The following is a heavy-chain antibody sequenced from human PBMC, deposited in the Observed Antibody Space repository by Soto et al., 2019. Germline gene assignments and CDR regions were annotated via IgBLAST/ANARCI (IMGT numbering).Heavy chain of an antibody. J-gene: IGHJ6*02. CDR2: IYYSGST. CDR3: ARDPVGYCSGGSCYNDYYYGMDV. D-gene: IGHD2-15*01. CDR1: GGSVSSGSYY. Sequence: QVQLQESGPGLVKPSETLSLTCTVSGGSVSSGSYYWSWIRQPPGKGLEWIGYIYYSGSTNYNPSLKRRVTISVDTSKNQFSLKLSSVTAADTAVYYCARDPVGYCSGGSCYNDYYYGMDVWGQGTTVTVSS. V-gene: IGHV4-61*01.